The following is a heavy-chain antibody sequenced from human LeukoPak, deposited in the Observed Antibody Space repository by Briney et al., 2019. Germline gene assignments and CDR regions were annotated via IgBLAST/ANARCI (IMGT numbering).Heavy chain of an antibody. D-gene: IGHD6-13*01. CDR2: IYSGGIT. Sequence: PGGSLRLSCAASGFTVSSNYMSWVRQAPGKGLEWVSVIYSGGITYYADSVKGRFTISRDNSKNTLYLQMNSLRAEDTAVYYCARDPGIAAAGDDYWGQGTLVTVSS. V-gene: IGHV3-53*01. J-gene: IGHJ4*02. CDR3: ARDPGIAAAGDDY. CDR1: GFTVSSNY.